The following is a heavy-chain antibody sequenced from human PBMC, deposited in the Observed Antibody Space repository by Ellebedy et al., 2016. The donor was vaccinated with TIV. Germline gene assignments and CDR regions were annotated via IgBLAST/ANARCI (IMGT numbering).Heavy chain of an antibody. CDR2: IIPIFGTA. CDR1: GGTFSSYA. Sequence: SVKVSXXASGGTFSSYAISWVRQAPGQGLEWMGGIIPIFGTANYAQKFQGRVTITADESTSTAYMELSSLRSEDTAVYYCATYPGYSSGWYFDYWGQGTLVTVSS. CDR3: ATYPGYSSGWYFDY. J-gene: IGHJ4*02. V-gene: IGHV1-69*13. D-gene: IGHD6-19*01.